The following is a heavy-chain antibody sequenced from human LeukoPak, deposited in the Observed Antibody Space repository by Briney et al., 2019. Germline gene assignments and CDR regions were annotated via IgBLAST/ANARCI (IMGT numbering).Heavy chain of an antibody. V-gene: IGHV3-23*01. Sequence: GVSLRLSCAASGFRFSDFTMTWVRQAPGKGPEWVSDIGGRGGSTYYADSLGGRFTIYRDTPKDMVYLQMNSLKVEDTATYYCGKEGGAWGQGTKVTVSS. D-gene: IGHD3-16*01. CDR1: GFRFSDFT. CDR2: IGGRGGST. CDR3: GKEGGA. J-gene: IGHJ5*02.